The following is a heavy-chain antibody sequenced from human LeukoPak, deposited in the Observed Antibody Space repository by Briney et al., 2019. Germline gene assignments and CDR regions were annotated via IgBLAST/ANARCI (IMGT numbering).Heavy chain of an antibody. J-gene: IGHJ4*02. CDR1: GFTFSSHW. CDR2: IKQDGSEK. D-gene: IGHD3-22*01. CDR3: ARDGYDYYDSSGYYRPPFDY. Sequence: GGSLRLSCAASGFTFSSHWMSWVRQAPGKGLEWVANIKQDGSEKYYVDSVKGRFTISRDNAKNSLYLQMNSLRAEDTAVYYCARDGYDYYDSSGYYRPPFDYWGQGTLVTVSS. V-gene: IGHV3-7*01.